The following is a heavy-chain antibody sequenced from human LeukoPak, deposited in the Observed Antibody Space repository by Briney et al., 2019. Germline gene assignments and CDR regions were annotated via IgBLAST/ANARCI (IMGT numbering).Heavy chain of an antibody. J-gene: IGHJ4*02. CDR2: ISGSGGST. D-gene: IGHD3-3*01. Sequence: GGSLRLSCAASGFTFSSYAMSWVRQAPGKGLEWVSGISGSGGSTYYADSVKGRFTISRDNSKNTLYLQMNSLRAEDTAVYYCAKDSYYDFWSGYLEWGQGTLVTVSS. V-gene: IGHV3-23*01. CDR1: GFTFSSYA. CDR3: AKDSYYDFWSGYLE.